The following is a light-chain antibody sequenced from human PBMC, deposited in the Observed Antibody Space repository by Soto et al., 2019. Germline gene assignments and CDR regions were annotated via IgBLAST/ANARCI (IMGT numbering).Light chain of an antibody. CDR3: QQYNSYRA. CDR1: QTISSW. V-gene: IGKV1-5*03. Sequence: IQMTQSPSTLSLSVGDRVTITCRASQTISSWLAWYQQKPGKAPKLLIYKGSTLKSGVPSRLSGSGTGTEFTITISRLQADDFATYYCQQYNSYRAFGQGTKVDIK. J-gene: IGKJ1*01. CDR2: KGS.